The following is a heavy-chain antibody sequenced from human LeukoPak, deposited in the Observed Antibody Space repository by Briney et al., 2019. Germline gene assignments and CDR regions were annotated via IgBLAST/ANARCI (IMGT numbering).Heavy chain of an antibody. CDR1: GFTFSSDG. CDR3: AELGTTMIGGV. J-gene: IGHJ6*04. D-gene: IGHD3-10*02. Sequence: GGSLRLSCAASGFTFSSDGMSWVRQAPGKGLEWVSAISGSGGSTYYADSVKGRFTISRDNSKNTLYLQMNSLRAEDTAVYYCAELGTTMIGGVWGKGTTVTISS. V-gene: IGHV3-23*01. CDR2: ISGSGGST.